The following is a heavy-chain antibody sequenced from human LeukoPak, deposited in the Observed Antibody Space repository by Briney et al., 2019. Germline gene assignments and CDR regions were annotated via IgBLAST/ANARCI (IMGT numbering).Heavy chain of an antibody. Sequence: GGSLRLSCAASGFTFDDYGMSWVRQAPGKGLEWVSGINWNGGSTGYADSVKGRFTISRDNAKNSLYLQMNSLRAEDTALYYCARDGYDFWSGYSIDYWSQGTLVTVSS. CDR3: ARDGYDFWSGYSIDY. CDR2: INWNGGST. CDR1: GFTFDDYG. J-gene: IGHJ4*02. V-gene: IGHV3-20*04. D-gene: IGHD3-3*01.